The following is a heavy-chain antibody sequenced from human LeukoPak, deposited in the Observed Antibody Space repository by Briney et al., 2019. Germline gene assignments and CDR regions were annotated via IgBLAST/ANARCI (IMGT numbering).Heavy chain of an antibody. D-gene: IGHD2-15*01. J-gene: IGHJ3*02. CDR2: ISAYNGNT. CDR3: ARVGYCSGGSCYDEAFDT. CDR1: GYTFTSYG. V-gene: IGHV1-18*01. Sequence: ASVKVSCKASGYTFTSYGISWVRQAPGQGLEWMGWISAYNGNTNYAQKLQGRVTMTTDTSTSTAYMELRSLRSDDTAVYYCARVGYCSGGSCYDEAFDTWGQGTMVTVSS.